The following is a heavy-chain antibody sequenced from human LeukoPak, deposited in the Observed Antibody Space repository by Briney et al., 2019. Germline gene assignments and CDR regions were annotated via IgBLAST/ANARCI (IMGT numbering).Heavy chain of an antibody. CDR2: IYYSGST. V-gene: IGHV4-59*01. CDR3: ARGLGTTTGYYFYYMDV. Sequence: SETLSLTCTVSGGSISSYYWSWIRQPPGKGLEWIGYIYYSGSTNYNPSLKSRVTISVDASRNRFSLNLRSVTAADTAVYYCARGLGTTTGYYFYYMDVWGKGTTVTVSS. J-gene: IGHJ6*03. CDR1: GGSISSYY. D-gene: IGHD1-26*01.